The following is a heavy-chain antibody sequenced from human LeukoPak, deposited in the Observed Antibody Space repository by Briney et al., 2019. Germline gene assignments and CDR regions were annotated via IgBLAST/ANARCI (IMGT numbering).Heavy chain of an antibody. Sequence: GGSLRLSCAASGFTFSSYSMSWVRQAPGKGLEWVSAISGSGGSTYYADSVKGRFTISRDSSKNTLYLQMNSLRAEDTAVYYCAKAGTGYSYGHWGQGTLVTVSS. V-gene: IGHV3-23*01. D-gene: IGHD5-18*01. CDR2: ISGSGGST. CDR1: GFTFSSYS. J-gene: IGHJ4*02. CDR3: AKAGTGYSYGH.